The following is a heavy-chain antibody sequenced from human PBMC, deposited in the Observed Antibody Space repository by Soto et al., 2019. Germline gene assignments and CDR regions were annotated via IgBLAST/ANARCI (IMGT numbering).Heavy chain of an antibody. CDR2: ISGSGDRT. CDR1: GFTFSSYA. D-gene: IGHD5-12*01. CDR3: AKEMRKSGYDWYYGMDV. Sequence: PVGSLRLSCAASGFTFSSYAMSWVRQAPGKGREWVSVISGSGDRTYYADSVKGRFTISRDNSKNTLFLQMGSLRVEDTAVYYCAKEMRKSGYDWYYGMDVWGQGTTVTVSS. V-gene: IGHV3-23*01. J-gene: IGHJ6*02.